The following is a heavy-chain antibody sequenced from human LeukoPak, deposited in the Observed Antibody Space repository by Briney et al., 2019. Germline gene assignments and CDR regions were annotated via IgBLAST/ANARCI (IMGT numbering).Heavy chain of an antibody. V-gene: IGHV3-48*02. CDR2: ICSSSSTI. Sequence: PGGSLRLSCAASGFTFSSYSMNWVRQAPGKGLEWVSYICSSSSTIYYADSVKGRFTISRDNAKNSLYLQMNSLRDEDTAVYYCARLTVTSAKPYYYYYYGMDVWGQGTTVTVSS. CDR1: GFTFSSYS. J-gene: IGHJ6*02. D-gene: IGHD4-17*01. CDR3: ARLTVTSAKPYYYYYYGMDV.